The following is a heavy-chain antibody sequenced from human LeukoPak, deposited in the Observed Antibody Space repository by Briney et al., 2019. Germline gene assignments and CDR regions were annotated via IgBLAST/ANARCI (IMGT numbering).Heavy chain of an antibody. D-gene: IGHD6-6*01. CDR2: TNPSGGST. CDR3: ARVTSLRRAAPFDY. V-gene: IGHV1-46*01. CDR1: GYSFISYY. Sequence: ASVKVSCKASGYSFISYYIHWVRQAPGQGLEWMGITNPSGGSTRYAQKFQGRVTMTRDKSTSTVYMELSSLRSEDTAVYYCARVTSLRRAAPFDYWGQGTLVTVSS. J-gene: IGHJ4*02.